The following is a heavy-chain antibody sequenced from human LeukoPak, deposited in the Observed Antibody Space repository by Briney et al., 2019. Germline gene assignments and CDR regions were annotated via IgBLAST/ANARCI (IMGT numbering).Heavy chain of an antibody. CDR3: ARDWYYYGSGSYNLDDY. CDR1: GFTFSSYA. CDR2: ISYDGSNK. Sequence: GGSLRLSCAASGFTFSSYAMHWVRQAPGKGLEWVAVISYDGSNKYYADSVKGRFTISRDNSKNTLYLQMNSLRAEDTAVYYCARDWYYYGSGSYNLDDYWGQGTLVTVSP. D-gene: IGHD3-10*01. J-gene: IGHJ4*02. V-gene: IGHV3-30-3*01.